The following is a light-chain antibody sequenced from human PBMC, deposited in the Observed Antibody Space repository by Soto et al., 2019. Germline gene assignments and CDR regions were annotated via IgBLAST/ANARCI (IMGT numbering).Light chain of an antibody. V-gene: IGLV1-40*01. J-gene: IGLJ3*02. Sequence: QLVLTQPPSVSGAPGQRVTISCTGSSSNIGAGYDVHWYQQLPGTAPKLLIYGNSNRPSGVPDRFSGSKSGTSASLAITGLQAEDEADYYCQSYDSSLSAEVFGGGTKVTVL. CDR1: SSNIGAGYD. CDR2: GNS. CDR3: QSYDSSLSAEV.